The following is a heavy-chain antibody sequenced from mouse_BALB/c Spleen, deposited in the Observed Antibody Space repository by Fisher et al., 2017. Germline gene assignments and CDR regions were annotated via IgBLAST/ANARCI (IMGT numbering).Heavy chain of an antibody. J-gene: IGHJ4*01. V-gene: IGHV1-26*01. Sequence: KFKGKATLTVDKSSSTAYMELRSLTSEDSAVYYCASQMDYWGQGTSVTVSS. CDR3: ASQMDY.